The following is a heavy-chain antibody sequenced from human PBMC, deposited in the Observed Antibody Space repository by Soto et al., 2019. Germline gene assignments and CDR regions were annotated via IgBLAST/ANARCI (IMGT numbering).Heavy chain of an antibody. CDR3: ARDKFRGSIDN. V-gene: IGHV4-31*03. D-gene: IGHD2-21*01. CDR1: GGSLSVGDYY. J-gene: IGHJ4*02. CDR2: IFYSGSA. Sequence: SETLSLTCNVSGGSLSVGDYYWSWIRQHPGKGLEWIGYIFYSGSAYYNPSLESRVTISVDTSKNQFSLNLGPVTAADTAMYYCARDKFRGSIDNWGQGTQVTVSS.